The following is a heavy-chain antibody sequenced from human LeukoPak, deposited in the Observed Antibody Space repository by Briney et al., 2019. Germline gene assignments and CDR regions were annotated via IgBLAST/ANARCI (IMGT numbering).Heavy chain of an antibody. Sequence: GGSLRLSCATSGFTFTSYWMSWVRQAPGKGLEWVASVKEDGSEKYYVDSVKGRFTISRDNAKNSMSLQMNSLRAEDTAVYYCARGRIALLWGQGTLVTVSS. J-gene: IGHJ4*02. CDR1: GFTFTSYW. CDR2: VKEDGSEK. V-gene: IGHV3-7*01. D-gene: IGHD2-15*01. CDR3: ARGRIALL.